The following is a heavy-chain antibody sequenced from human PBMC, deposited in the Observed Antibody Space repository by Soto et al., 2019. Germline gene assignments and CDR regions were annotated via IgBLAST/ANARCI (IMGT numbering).Heavy chain of an antibody. CDR2: IKPNSGGP. CDR3: ASEDCRNTNCLKGFDY. Sequence: QVQLVQSGAEVKKPGDSVKVSCKTSGYTFTDYYMHWVRQAPGQGFEWLGGIKPNSGGPKYVPKFQGRVTVTRDTSTSTAYMELNRLTSDDTAVYYCASEDCRNTNCLKGFDYWGQGTLVTVSS. V-gene: IGHV1-2*02. D-gene: IGHD2-15*01. J-gene: IGHJ4*02. CDR1: GYTFTDYY.